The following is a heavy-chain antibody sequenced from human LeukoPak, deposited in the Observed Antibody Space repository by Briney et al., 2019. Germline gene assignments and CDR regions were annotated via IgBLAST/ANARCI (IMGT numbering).Heavy chain of an antibody. J-gene: IGHJ4*02. CDR2: ISSSSSTI. CDR1: GFTFSSYS. D-gene: IGHD3-16*02. V-gene: IGHV3-48*01. Sequence: GRSLRLSCAASGFTFSSYSMNWVRQAPGKGLEWVSYISSSSSTIYYADSVKGRFTISRDNAKNSLYLQMNSLRAEDTAVYYCARGGPYDYVWGSYRYYFDYWGQGTLVTVSS. CDR3: ARGGPYDYVWGSYRYYFDY.